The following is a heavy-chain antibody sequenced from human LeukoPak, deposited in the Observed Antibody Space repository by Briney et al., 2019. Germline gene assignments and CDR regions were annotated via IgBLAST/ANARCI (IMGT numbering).Heavy chain of an antibody. CDR2: ISYDGSNK. V-gene: IGHV3-30*18. CDR3: AKDFAPKLNYDILTGYYRVLGVDY. J-gene: IGHJ4*02. CDR1: GFTFSSYG. Sequence: GWSLRLSCAASGFTFSSYGMHWVRQAPGKGLEWVAVISYDGSNKYYADSVKGRFTISRDNSKNTLYLQMNSLRAEDTAVYYCAKDFAPKLNYDILTGYYRVLGVDYWGQGTLVTVSS. D-gene: IGHD3-9*01.